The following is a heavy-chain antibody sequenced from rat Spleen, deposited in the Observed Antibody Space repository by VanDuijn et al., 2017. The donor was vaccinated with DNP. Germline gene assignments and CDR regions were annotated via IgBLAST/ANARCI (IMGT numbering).Heavy chain of an antibody. V-gene: IGHV5-58*01. J-gene: IGHJ4*01. CDR3: AKDAMDA. Sequence: EVQLVETGGGLVQPGRSLKLSCVASGFTFSSYWLYWIRQAPGKGLEWVASINTDGGSTYYPDSVKGRFTISRDNAENTVYLQMNSLRSEDTATYYCAKDAMDAWGQGTSVTVSS. CDR1: GFTFSSYW. CDR2: INTDGGST.